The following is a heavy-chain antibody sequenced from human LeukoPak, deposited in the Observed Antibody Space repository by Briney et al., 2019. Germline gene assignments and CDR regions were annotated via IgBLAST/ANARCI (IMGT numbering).Heavy chain of an antibody. V-gene: IGHV1-2*02. CDR2: INPNSGGT. Sequence: GASVKVSCKASGYTFTSHGISWVRQAPGQGLEWMGWINPNSGGTNYAQKFQGRVTMTRDTSISTAYMELSGLTSDDTAIYYCARGLRTYADYWGQGTLVTVSS. CDR3: ARGLRTYADY. J-gene: IGHJ4*02. D-gene: IGHD2-8*01. CDR1: GYTFTSHG.